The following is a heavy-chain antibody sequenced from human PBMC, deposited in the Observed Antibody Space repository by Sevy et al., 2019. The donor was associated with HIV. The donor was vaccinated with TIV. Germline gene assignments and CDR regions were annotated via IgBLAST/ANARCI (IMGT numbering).Heavy chain of an antibody. J-gene: IGHJ6*02. V-gene: IGHV3-30*02. CDR3: AKDHYYGSGSPPLYYYYYGMDV. D-gene: IGHD3-10*01. Sequence: GGSLRLSCAASGFTFSSYGMHWVRQAPGKGLEWVAFIRYDGSNKYYADSVKGRFTISRDNSKNTLYLQMNSLRAEDXXXXXCAKDHYYGSGSPPLYYYYYGMDVWGQGTTVTVSS. CDR2: IRYDGSNK. CDR1: GFTFSSYG.